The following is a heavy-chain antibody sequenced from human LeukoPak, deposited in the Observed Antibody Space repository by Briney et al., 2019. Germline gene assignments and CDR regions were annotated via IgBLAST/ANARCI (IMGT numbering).Heavy chain of an antibody. D-gene: IGHD3-3*01. J-gene: IGHJ4*02. Sequence: SQTLSLTCAVSGGSISSGGYSWSWIRQPPGKGLEWIGYIYYSGSTYYNPSLKSRVTISVDTSKNQFSLKLSSVTAADTAVYYCARDRYDDFWSGPDYWGQGTLVTVSS. V-gene: IGHV4-30-2*05. CDR3: ARDRYDDFWSGPDY. CDR2: IYYSGST. CDR1: GGSISSGGYS.